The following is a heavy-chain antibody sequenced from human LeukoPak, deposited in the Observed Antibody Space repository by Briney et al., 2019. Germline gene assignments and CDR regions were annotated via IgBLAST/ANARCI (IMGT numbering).Heavy chain of an antibody. CDR3: ATYGQVLLPFES. V-gene: IGHV3-23*01. J-gene: IGHJ4*02. CDR1: GFTFSTFA. CDR2: IFPSGGEI. D-gene: IGHD2-8*02. Sequence: GGSLRLSCAASGFTFSTFAMIWVRQPPGKGLEWVSSIFPSGGEIHYADSVRGRFTISRDNSKSTLSLQMNSLRAEDTAIYYCATYGQVLLPFESWGQGTLVTVSS.